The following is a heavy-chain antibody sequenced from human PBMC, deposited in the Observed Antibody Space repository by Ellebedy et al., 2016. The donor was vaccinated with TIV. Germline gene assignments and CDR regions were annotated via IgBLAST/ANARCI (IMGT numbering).Heavy chain of an antibody. CDR1: GFTFSSYA. J-gene: IGHJ4*02. Sequence: GGSLRLSCAASGFTFSSYAMSWVRQAPGKGLEWVSAIGTAGDTYYPGSVKGRLTISRENAKNSLYLQMNSLRAEDTAVYYCARGSIAAAVRSSLDYWGQGTLVTVSS. CDR3: ARGSIAAAVRSSLDY. D-gene: IGHD6-13*01. CDR2: IGTAGDT. V-gene: IGHV3-13*01.